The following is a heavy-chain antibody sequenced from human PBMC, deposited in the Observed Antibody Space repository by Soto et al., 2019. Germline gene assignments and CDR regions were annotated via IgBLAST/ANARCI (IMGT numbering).Heavy chain of an antibody. V-gene: IGHV3-21*01. CDR2: ISSRSDI. CDR3: AREYTAWPLAYGLDV. CDR1: GFTFSTYS. D-gene: IGHD2-2*02. J-gene: IGHJ6*02. Sequence: GGSLRLSCVGSGFTFSTYSINWVRQAPGKGLEWASSISSRSDIYYADSVKGRFTISRDNAKNSVSLQMNSLRAEDTAVYYCAREYTAWPLAYGLDVWGQGTTVTVSS.